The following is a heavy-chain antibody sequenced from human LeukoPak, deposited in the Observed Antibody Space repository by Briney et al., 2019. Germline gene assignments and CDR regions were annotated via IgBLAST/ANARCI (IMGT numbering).Heavy chain of an antibody. V-gene: IGHV3-33*01. CDR1: GFTFSNYG. D-gene: IGHD6-13*01. CDR3: ARDRDVYSSRWNRNFAY. J-gene: IGHJ4*02. Sequence: PGRSLRLSCAASGFTFSNYGKHWVRQAPGKGLEWVAIIWYDGSNKYYADSVKGRFTISRDNSKNTLYLQMNSLRAEDTAVYYCARDRDVYSSRWNRNFAYWGQGTLVTVSA. CDR2: IWYDGSNK.